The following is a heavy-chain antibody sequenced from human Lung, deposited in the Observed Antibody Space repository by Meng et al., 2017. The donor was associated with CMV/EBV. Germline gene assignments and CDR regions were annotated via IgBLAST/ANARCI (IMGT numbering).Heavy chain of an antibody. V-gene: IGHV6-1*01. CDR2: TYYKSKWNH. CDR3: ARGCGDITGYVFDY. J-gene: IGHJ4*02. CDR1: GDSVPINSAT. Sequence: SQTLSLTXAISGDSVPINSATWNWIRRSPSRGLEWLRSTYYKSKWNHDYAVSVKSRISFSPDTSQNQFSLQLSSVTPEDTAVYYCARGCGDITGYVFDYWGQGTLVTVSS. D-gene: IGHD3-22*01.